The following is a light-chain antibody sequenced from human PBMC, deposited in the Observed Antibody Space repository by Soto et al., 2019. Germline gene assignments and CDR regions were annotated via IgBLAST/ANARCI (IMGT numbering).Light chain of an antibody. V-gene: IGKV3-11*01. CDR1: QSVSSY. Sequence: EIVLTQSPATLSLSPGERATLSCRASQSVSSYLAWYQQNPGQAPRLLIYDASNRATGIPARFSGSGSGTDFPLTISSLEPEDFAVYYCQERSYWPTFGGGTRLEIK. CDR3: QERSYWPT. J-gene: IGKJ5*01. CDR2: DAS.